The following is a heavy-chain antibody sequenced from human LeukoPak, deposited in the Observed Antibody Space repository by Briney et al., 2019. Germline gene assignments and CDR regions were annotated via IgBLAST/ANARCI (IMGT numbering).Heavy chain of an antibody. Sequence: GGSLRLSCAASGFTFSTYAMSWVRQAPGKGLEWVSATCGSDGSRYYAGSVKGRFTISRDNSKNTLYLQMNSLRGEDTAVYYCAKGGSPSCYSSSGYWGQGTLVTVSS. CDR1: GFTFSTYA. V-gene: IGHV3-23*01. CDR3: AKGGSPSCYSSSGY. J-gene: IGHJ4*02. D-gene: IGHD2-2*01. CDR2: TCGSDGSR.